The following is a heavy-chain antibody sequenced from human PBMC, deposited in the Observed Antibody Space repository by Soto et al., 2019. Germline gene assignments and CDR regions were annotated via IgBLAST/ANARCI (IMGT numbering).Heavy chain of an antibody. V-gene: IGHV1-18*01. CDR1: GYTFASYA. J-gene: IGHJ5*02. CDR3: ARASEPGIGWFDP. CDR2: ISAYNGNT. D-gene: IGHD1-26*01. Sequence: ASVKVSCKASGYTFASYAISWMRQAPGQGLEWMGWISAYNGNTGYVKKFQGRVTMTRDTSMSTAYMELSSLRSEDTAVYYCARASEPGIGWFDPWGQGTLVTVSS.